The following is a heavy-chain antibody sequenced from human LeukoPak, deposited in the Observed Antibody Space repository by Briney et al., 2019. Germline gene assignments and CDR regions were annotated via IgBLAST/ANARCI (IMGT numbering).Heavy chain of an antibody. J-gene: IGHJ4*02. Sequence: GGSLRLSCAASGFTFSNAWMSWVRQAPGKWLEWVGRIKSKTDGGTTDYAAPVKGRFTISRDDSKNTLYLQKNSLKTEDTAVYYCTTEYYDILTGYFPIDYWGQGTLVTVSS. CDR1: GFTFSNAW. CDR3: TTEYYDILTGYFPIDY. D-gene: IGHD3-9*01. V-gene: IGHV3-15*01. CDR2: IKSKTDGGTT.